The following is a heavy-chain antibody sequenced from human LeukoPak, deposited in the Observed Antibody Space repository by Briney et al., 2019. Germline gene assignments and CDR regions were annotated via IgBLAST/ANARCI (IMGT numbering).Heavy chain of an antibody. Sequence: PGRSLRLSCAASGLTFSSHPMHWVRQAPGKGLEWVAVISQDGCKRHYTDSVKGRFIISRDNSRNTLYLQMNSLRAEDTAVYYCVREPGPGYFDYWGQGTLVTVSS. D-gene: IGHD6-13*01. J-gene: IGHJ4*02. V-gene: IGHV3-30-3*01. CDR1: GLTFSSHP. CDR2: ISQDGCKR. CDR3: VREPGPGYFDY.